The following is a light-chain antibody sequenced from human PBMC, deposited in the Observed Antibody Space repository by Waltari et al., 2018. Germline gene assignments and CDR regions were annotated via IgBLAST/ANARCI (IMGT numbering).Light chain of an antibody. V-gene: IGLV2-14*03. J-gene: IGLJ2*01. CDR1: TTAVGPYPY. CDR2: DVS. CDR3: TSYTTSSTPHVV. Sequence: QSALTQPASVSGSPGLSLTLSCTGPTTAVGPYPYVSSYQHHPGKAPILMIYDVSNRPSGISYRFSGSKSGNTASLTISGLQAEDEADYYCTSYTTSSTPHVVFGGGTKLSVL.